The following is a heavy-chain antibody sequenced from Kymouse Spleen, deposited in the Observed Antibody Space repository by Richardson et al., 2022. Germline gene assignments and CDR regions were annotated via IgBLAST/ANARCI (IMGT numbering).Heavy chain of an antibody. CDR2: INHSGST. Sequence: QVQLQQWGAGLLKPSETLSLTCAVYGGSFSGYYWSWIRQPPGKGLEWIGEINHSGSTNYNPSLKSRVTISVDTSKNQFSLKLSSVTAADTAVYYCARGGWNYAFDYWGQGTLVTVSS. V-gene: IGHV4-34*01. J-gene: IGHJ4*02. CDR1: GGSFSGYY. CDR3: ARGGWNYAFDY. D-gene: IGHD1-7*01.